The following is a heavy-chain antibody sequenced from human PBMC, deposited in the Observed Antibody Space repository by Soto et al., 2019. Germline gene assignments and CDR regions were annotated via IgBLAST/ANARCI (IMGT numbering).Heavy chain of an antibody. CDR2: INNDGSST. J-gene: IGHJ6*02. V-gene: IGHV3-74*01. D-gene: IGHD3-3*01. CDR3: ARSLLGDFWSGPHYYYYYGMDV. CDR1: GFTFSSYC. Sequence: LRLSCAASGFTFSSYCMHWVRQAPGKGLVWVSRINNDGSSTNYADSVKGRFTISRDNAKNTLYLQMNSLRAEDTAVYYCARSLLGDFWSGPHYYYYYGMDVWGQGTTVTVSS.